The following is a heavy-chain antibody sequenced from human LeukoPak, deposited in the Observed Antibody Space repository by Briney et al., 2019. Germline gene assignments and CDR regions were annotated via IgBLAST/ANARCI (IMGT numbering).Heavy chain of an antibody. CDR2: MNPKSGNS. Sequence: ASVKVSCKASGYTFTSNNINWVRQAPGQGLEWMGWMNPKSGNSDYAQKFQGRLTMTRDTSTNTAYMELSGLKSDDTAVYYCARDIGGRGYDFWSGYYYYYYMDVWGSGTTVTVSS. J-gene: IGHJ6*03. CDR3: ARDIGGRGYDFWSGYYYYYYMDV. V-gene: IGHV1-8*02. CDR1: GYTFTSNN. D-gene: IGHD3-3*01.